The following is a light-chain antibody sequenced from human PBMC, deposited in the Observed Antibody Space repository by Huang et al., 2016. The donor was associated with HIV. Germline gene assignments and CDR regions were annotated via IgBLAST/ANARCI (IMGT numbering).Light chain of an antibody. V-gene: IGKV1-39*01. CDR2: AAS. CDR3: QQSYSNTFT. Sequence: DIQMTQSPSSLSASVGDRVIITCRASPSISSYLNWYQQQPGKAPNLLIYAASSVQSGVPSRFSGSGSGTDFTLTIRSLQPEDFATYYCQQSYSNTFTFGAGTKVDIK. CDR1: PSISSY. J-gene: IGKJ3*01.